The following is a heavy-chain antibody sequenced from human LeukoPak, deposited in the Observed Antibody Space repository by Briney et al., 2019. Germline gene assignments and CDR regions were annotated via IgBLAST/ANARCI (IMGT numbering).Heavy chain of an antibody. J-gene: IGHJ4*02. Sequence: ASVKVSCKASGYTFTSYYMHWVRQAPGQGLEWMGIINPSGGSTSYAQKFQGRVTMTRDTSTSTVYMELSSLRSEDTAVYHCARDLPIVGATTRRFFGTGYFDYWGQGTLVTVSS. CDR1: GYTFTSYY. V-gene: IGHV1-46*01. CDR2: INPSGGST. D-gene: IGHD1-26*01. CDR3: ARDLPIVGATTRRFFGTGYFDY.